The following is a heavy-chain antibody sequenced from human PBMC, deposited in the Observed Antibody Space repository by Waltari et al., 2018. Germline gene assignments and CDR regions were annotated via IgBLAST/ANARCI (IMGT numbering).Heavy chain of an antibody. CDR3: VXGYAFDI. CDR2: CSXRGGST. J-gene: IGHJ3*02. V-gene: IGHV3-23*01. Sequence: EVQLLESXGGLVQPGGPXRLSCXASGFXFSSYCMSWVRQAPGKGLGWVSVCSXRGGSTYYADSVXGRXTISXXNXKNTLYLXXXSLRXEDTALYYCVXGYAFDIXGQGTMVTVXS. D-gene: IGHD3-10*01. CDR1: GFXFSSYC.